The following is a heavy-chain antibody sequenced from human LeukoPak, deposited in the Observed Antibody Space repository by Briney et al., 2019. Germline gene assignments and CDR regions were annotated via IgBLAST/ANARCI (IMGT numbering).Heavy chain of an antibody. J-gene: IGHJ3*02. Sequence: SETLSLTCAVSGCSISSGGYYWSWIRQHPGKGLEWIGYIYYSGSTYYNPSLKSRVTISVDTSKNQFSMKLSSVTAADTAVYYCARMGYYYDSSGYYASLVGSVAIWGQGTMVTVSS. CDR1: GCSISSGGYY. CDR2: IYYSGST. V-gene: IGHV4-31*11. D-gene: IGHD3-22*01. CDR3: ARMGYYYDSSGYYASLVGSVAI.